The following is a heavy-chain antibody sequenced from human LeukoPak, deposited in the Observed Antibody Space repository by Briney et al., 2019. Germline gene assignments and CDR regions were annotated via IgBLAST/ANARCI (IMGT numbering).Heavy chain of an antibody. J-gene: IGHJ3*02. Sequence: GGSLRLACAGSGFTFSDYYMSWIRQAPGKGLEWVSYISSSGSTIYYADSVKGRFTISRDNAKNSLYLQMNSLRAEDTAVYYCARPQAEDAFDIWGQGTMVTVSS. V-gene: IGHV3-11*01. CDR2: ISSSGSTI. CDR1: GFTFSDYY. CDR3: ARPQAEDAFDI.